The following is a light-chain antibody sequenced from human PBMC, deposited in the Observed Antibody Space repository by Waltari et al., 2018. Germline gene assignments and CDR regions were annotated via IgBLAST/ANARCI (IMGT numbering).Light chain of an antibody. J-gene: IGKJ1*01. Sequence: TVVTQSPATLSVFPGERASLSCRTSQTIGLSLAWYQQKPGQAPRLLIYHASTRATGIPARFSGSGSESEFTLTISSLQSEDVAVYYCQQYNNWPPGTFGQGTRVEI. CDR2: HAS. CDR3: QQYNNWPPGT. CDR1: QTIGLS. V-gene: IGKV3-15*01.